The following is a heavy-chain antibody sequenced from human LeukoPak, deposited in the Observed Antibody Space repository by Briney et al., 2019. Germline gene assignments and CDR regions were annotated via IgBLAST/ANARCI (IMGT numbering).Heavy chain of an antibody. V-gene: IGHV3-23*01. Sequence: GGSLRLSCAVSGITLSNYGMSRVRQAPGKGLEWVSSLSDTGDSTHYADSVKGRFTISRDSARSALYLQMNSLRAEDTAVYYCAKGDCSSGSCYFDYWGQGSQVTVSS. CDR1: GITLSNYG. J-gene: IGHJ4*02. CDR3: AKGDCSSGSCYFDY. CDR2: LSDTGDST. D-gene: IGHD2-15*01.